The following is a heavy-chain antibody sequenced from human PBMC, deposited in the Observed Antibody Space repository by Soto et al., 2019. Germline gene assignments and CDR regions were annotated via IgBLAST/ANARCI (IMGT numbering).Heavy chain of an antibody. J-gene: IGHJ5*02. CDR3: ARDAPPLAYYYDPNWFDP. Sequence: GGSLRLSCAASGFTFSTYWMSWVRQAPGKGLEWVANIKQDGSEKYCVDSVKGRFTFSRDNAKNSLYLQMNNLRAEDTAVYYCARDAPPLAYYYDPNWFDPWGQGTLVTVSS. D-gene: IGHD3-22*01. V-gene: IGHV3-7*01. CDR2: IKQDGSEK. CDR1: GFTFSTYW.